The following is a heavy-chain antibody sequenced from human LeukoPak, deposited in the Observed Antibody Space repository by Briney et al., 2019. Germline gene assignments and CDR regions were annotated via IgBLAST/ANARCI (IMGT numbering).Heavy chain of an antibody. CDR1: GFTFSSYA. D-gene: IGHD2-2*01. J-gene: IGHJ4*02. CDR3: AKGVVVVPAANDY. CDR2: ISGSGGST. Sequence: GGSLRLSCAASGFTFSSYAMSWVRQAPGKGLEWVSAISGSGGSTYYADSVKGRFTISRDNSKNTPYLQMNSLRAEDTAVYYCAKGVVVVPAANDYWGQGTLVTVSS. V-gene: IGHV3-23*01.